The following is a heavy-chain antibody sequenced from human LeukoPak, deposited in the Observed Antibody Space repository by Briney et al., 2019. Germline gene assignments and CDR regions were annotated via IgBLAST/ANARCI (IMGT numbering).Heavy chain of an antibody. CDR1: GGSFSGYY. CDR3: ARGKGTVTTH. D-gene: IGHD4-17*01. Sequence: SETLSLTCAVYGGSFSGYYWSWIRQPPGKGLEWIGEINHSGSTNYSPSLKSRVTISVDTSKNQFSLKLSSVTAADTAVYYCARGKGTVTTHWGQGTLVTVSS. J-gene: IGHJ4*02. V-gene: IGHV4-34*01. CDR2: INHSGST.